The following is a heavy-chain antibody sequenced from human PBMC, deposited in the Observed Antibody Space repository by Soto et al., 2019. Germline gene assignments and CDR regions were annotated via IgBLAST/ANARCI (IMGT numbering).Heavy chain of an antibody. J-gene: IGHJ4*02. D-gene: IGHD6-19*01. CDR3: ARAVIGSGWPEHFDY. Sequence: QVQLQESGPGLVKPSGTLSLTCAVSGGSISSSNWWRWVRQPPGKGLEWMGEIYHSGSTNYNPSLKSRVSIAVDKYKNQFSLKLSAVTDAGRAVYYCARAVIGSGWPEHFDYWGQGTLVTVFS. V-gene: IGHV4-4*02. CDR1: GGSISSSNW. CDR2: IYHSGST.